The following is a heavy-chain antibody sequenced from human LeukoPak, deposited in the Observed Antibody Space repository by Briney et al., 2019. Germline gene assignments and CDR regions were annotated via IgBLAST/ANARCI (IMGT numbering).Heavy chain of an antibody. Sequence: RASVKVSCKASGYTFSSYAMHWVRQAPGQRLEWMGWINAGNRNTKYSQKFQGRVTITRDTSASTAYMELRSLRSDDTAVYYCASRGDSSGYSFPTDYYFDYWGQGTLVTVSS. CDR3: ASRGDSSGYSFPTDYYFDY. D-gene: IGHD3-22*01. J-gene: IGHJ4*02. V-gene: IGHV1-3*01. CDR1: GYTFSSYA. CDR2: INAGNRNT.